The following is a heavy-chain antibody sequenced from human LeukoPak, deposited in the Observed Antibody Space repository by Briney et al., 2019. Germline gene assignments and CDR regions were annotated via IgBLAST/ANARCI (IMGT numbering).Heavy chain of an antibody. CDR1: GAPINSYW. J-gene: IGHJ4*02. CDR2: IYTTGRT. Sequence: SETLSLMCSVSGAPINSYWWTWIRQPAGKGLEFMGRIYTTGRTEYNPSLRSRVTMSVDTSKNQLSLELKSVTAADTGIYFCARAGYTISSYRFDYWGPGALVTVAA. V-gene: IGHV4-4*07. D-gene: IGHD5-18*01. CDR3: ARAGYTISSYRFDY.